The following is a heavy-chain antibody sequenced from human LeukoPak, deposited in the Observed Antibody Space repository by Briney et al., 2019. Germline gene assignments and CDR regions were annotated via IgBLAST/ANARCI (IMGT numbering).Heavy chain of an antibody. CDR1: GFTFSSYA. J-gene: IGHJ6*04. V-gene: IGHV3-7*01. D-gene: IGHD3-16*01. CDR2: IKEDGSDK. CDR3: VRESGVWVGPGIGRPLDV. Sequence: PGGSLRLSCAASGFTFSSYAMSWVRQAPGRGLEWVANIKEDGSDKQYVDSVQGRFTISRDNAGNSLDLQMNSLRVEDTAVYYCVRESGVWVGPGIGRPLDVWGKGTAVTVSS.